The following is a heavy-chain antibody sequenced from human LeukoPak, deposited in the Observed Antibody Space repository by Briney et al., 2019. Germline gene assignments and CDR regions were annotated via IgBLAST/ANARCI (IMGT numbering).Heavy chain of an antibody. V-gene: IGHV4-4*02. CDR1: GGYISSSNW. Sequence: SETLSLTCAVSGGYISSSNWWSWVRQPPGKGLEWIGEIYHSGSTYYNPSLKSRVTISVDRSKNQFSLKLSSVTAADTAVYYCARDGEGIAAAYNDYWGQGTLVTVSS. CDR3: ARDGEGIAAAYNDY. D-gene: IGHD6-13*01. CDR2: IYHSGST. J-gene: IGHJ4*02.